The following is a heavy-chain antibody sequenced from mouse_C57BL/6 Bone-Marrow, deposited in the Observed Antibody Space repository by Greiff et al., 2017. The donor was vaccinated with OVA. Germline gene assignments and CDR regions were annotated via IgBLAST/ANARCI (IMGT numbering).Heavy chain of an antibody. CDR1: GYTFTSYW. D-gene: IGHD2-4*01. J-gene: IGHJ4*01. CDR3: ARSGNYDYDEGYAMDY. V-gene: IGHV1-64*01. CDR2: IHPNSGST. Sequence: QVQLQQPGAELVKPGASVKLSCKASGYTFTSYWMHWVKQRPGQGLEWIGMIHPNSGSTNYNEKFKSKATLTVDKSSSTAYMQLSSLTSEDSAVYYCARSGNYDYDEGYAMDYWGQGTSVTVSS.